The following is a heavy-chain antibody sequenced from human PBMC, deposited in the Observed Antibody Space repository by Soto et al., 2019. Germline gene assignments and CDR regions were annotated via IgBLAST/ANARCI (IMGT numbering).Heavy chain of an antibody. CDR3: AKERKGDFWYFDL. J-gene: IGHJ2*01. CDR1: GFTFSSYG. CDR2: ISYDGSNK. D-gene: IGHD3-16*01. Sequence: QVQLVESGGGVVQPGRSLRLSCAASGFTFSSYGMHWVRQAPGKGLEWVAVISYDGSNKYYADSVKGRFTISRDNSKNTLYPQMNSLRAEDTAVYYCAKERKGDFWYFDLWGRGTLVTVSS. V-gene: IGHV3-30*18.